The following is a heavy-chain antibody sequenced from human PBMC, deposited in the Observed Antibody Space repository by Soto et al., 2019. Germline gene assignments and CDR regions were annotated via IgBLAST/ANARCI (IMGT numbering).Heavy chain of an antibody. CDR1: GFTFSIYA. CDR2: ISYDGSTK. V-gene: IGHV3-30-3*01. D-gene: IGHD5-12*01. Sequence: QVQLVESGGGVVQSGRSLRLSCVASGFTFSIYAMHWVRQAPGKGLEWVAFISYDGSTKYYADSVRGRFTISRDNSKNTLYLQVNSQRADDTAVYYCGRRGYSGYEPTLDYWGQGTLVTVSS. J-gene: IGHJ4*02. CDR3: GRRGYSGYEPTLDY.